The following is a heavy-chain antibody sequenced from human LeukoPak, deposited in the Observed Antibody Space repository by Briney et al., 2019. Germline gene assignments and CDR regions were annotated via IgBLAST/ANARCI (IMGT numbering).Heavy chain of an antibody. J-gene: IGHJ5*02. CDR2: ISSSSSYI. V-gene: IGHV3-21*01. CDR3: AREEYCSSTSCYGGSNWFDP. CDR1: GFTFSSYS. Sequence: GGSLRLSCAASGFTFSSYSMNWVRQAPGKWLEWVSSISSSSSYIYYADSVKGRFTISRDNAKNSLYLQMNSLRAEDTAVYYCAREEYCSSTSCYGGSNWFDPWGQGTLVTVSS. D-gene: IGHD2-2*01.